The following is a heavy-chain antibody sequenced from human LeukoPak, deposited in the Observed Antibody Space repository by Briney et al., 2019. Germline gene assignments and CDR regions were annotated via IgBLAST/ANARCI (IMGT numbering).Heavy chain of an antibody. CDR2: INHSGST. D-gene: IGHD3-3*01. Sequence: PETLSLTCAVYGGSFSGYYWSWIRQPPGKGLEWIGEINHSGSTNYNPSLKSRVTISVDTSKNQFSLKLSSVTAADTAVYYCARSSVLRFLEWLSPHNWFDPWGQGTLVTVSS. V-gene: IGHV4-34*01. CDR1: GGSFSGYY. CDR3: ARSSVLRFLEWLSPHNWFDP. J-gene: IGHJ5*02.